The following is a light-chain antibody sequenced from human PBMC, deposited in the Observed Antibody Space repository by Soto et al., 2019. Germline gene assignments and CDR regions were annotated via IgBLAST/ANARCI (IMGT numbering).Light chain of an antibody. CDR3: IQGTHSPGT. V-gene: IGKV2-30*01. J-gene: IGKJ1*01. CDR1: QSLVYSNGNAY. CDR2: QVS. Sequence: DAVLTQSPLSLPVTLGQPAAISCRSSQSLVYSNGNAYLIWFQQRPGQSPRRLIDQVSTRDTGVPDRFRDSGSGTYFTLTTSRVEAEDVGLDYCIQGTHSPGTFRQGTKVESK.